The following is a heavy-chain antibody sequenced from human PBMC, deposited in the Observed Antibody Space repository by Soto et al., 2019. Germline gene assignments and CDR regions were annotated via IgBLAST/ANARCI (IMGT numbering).Heavy chain of an antibody. V-gene: IGHV1-69*06. CDR1: GGTFNTYT. J-gene: IGHJ4*02. CDR3: ASWSSYSGSYCFDY. CDR2: VIPMYDSV. Sequence: QVQLVQSGAEVKKPGSSVKVSCEASGGTFNTYTINWVRQAPGRGLEWMGQVIPMYDSVNYAESFQGRVTITADKSTKIAYMELSSLRSEDTDRYFCASWSSYSGSYCFDYWGQGTLVIVSS. D-gene: IGHD1-26*01.